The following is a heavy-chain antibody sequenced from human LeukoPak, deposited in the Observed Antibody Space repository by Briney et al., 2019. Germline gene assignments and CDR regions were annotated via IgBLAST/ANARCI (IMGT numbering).Heavy chain of an antibody. V-gene: IGHV3-21*01. CDR1: GFTFSSYS. CDR3: AREGSGSYSIDY. CDR2: ISSSSSYI. D-gene: IGHD1-26*01. J-gene: IGHJ4*02. Sequence: GGSLRLSCAASGFTFSSYSMNWVRQAPGKGLEWVSSISSSSSYIYYADSVKGRFTISRDNAKNSLYLQMNSLRAEDTAVYYCAREGSGSYSIDYWGQGTLVTVSS.